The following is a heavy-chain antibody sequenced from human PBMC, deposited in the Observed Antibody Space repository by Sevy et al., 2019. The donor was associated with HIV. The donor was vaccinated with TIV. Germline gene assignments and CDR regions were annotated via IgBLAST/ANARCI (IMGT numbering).Heavy chain of an antibody. J-gene: IGHJ5*01. CDR3: ARDSERILVPTAGFAS. V-gene: IGHV3-33*01. CDR1: GFTFRSIS. D-gene: IGHD1-1*01. CDR2: IWYDGRTK. Sequence: GGSLRLSCSVSGFTFRSISMHWVRQAPGKWLEWVASIWYDGRTKQYADSVKGRFTISKDNSKKMLSLEMNSLRAEETGLYFSARDSERILVPTAGFASWGQGTVVTVSS.